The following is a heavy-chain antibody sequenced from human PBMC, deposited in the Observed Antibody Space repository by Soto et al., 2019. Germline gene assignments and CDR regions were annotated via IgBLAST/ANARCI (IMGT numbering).Heavy chain of an antibody. Sequence: QIQLVQSGAEVKKPGASVKVSCKASGYTFTNYGISWVRQAPGQGLEWMGWISAYNGNTNYAQKFQGRVTLTTDTPTSTAYMQLRSLRSDDTAVYYCAREVYYELWSGFAYWGQGTLVTVSS. CDR2: ISAYNGNT. V-gene: IGHV1-18*01. D-gene: IGHD3-3*01. J-gene: IGHJ4*02. CDR1: GYTFTNYG. CDR3: AREVYYELWSGFAY.